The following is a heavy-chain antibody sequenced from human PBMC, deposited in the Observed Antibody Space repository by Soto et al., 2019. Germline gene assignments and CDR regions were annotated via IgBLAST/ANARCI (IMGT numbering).Heavy chain of an antibody. J-gene: IGHJ3*02. V-gene: IGHV3-23*01. D-gene: IGHD6-13*01. CDR1: GFTFNNYA. CDR3: ARPYSSSWAYAFDI. Sequence: GGSLRLSCAASGFTFNNYAMSWVRRAPGKGLEWVSAISESGGSTYYADSVKGRFTISRDNSKNALYLQMNSLRPEDTAVYYCARPYSSSWAYAFDIWGQGTMVTVS. CDR2: ISESGGST.